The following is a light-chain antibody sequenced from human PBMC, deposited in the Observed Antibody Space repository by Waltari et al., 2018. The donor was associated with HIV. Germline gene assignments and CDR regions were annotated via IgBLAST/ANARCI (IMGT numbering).Light chain of an antibody. J-gene: IGKJ1*01. V-gene: IGKV1-39*01. Sequence: DIQMTQSPSSLSASVGDSVTITCRTSQEISSYLNWYQQKPGMAPQVLINTASALQSGVPSRFSGSGSGTEFTLTISNLQPEDFATYYCQQSHTSPRTFGQGTKVEV. CDR2: TAS. CDR3: QQSHTSPRT. CDR1: QEISSY.